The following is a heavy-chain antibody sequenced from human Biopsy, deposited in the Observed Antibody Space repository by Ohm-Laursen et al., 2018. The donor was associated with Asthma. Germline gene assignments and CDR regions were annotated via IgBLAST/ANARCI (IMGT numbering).Heavy chain of an antibody. V-gene: IGHV7-4-1*02. CDR1: GYIFTSHA. CDR3: ARGLLGMDV. Sequence: ATVKISCKSSGYIFTSHAMNWVRQAPGQGLEWMGRINTNTGNPTYAQGFTGRFVFSLDTSVSTAYLQISSLKADDTAVYYCARGLLGMDVWGQGTTVTVSS. D-gene: IGHD2-15*01. J-gene: IGHJ6*02. CDR2: INTNTGNP.